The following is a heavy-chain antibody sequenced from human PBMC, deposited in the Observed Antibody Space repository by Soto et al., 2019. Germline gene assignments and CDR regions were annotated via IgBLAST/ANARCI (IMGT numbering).Heavy chain of an antibody. V-gene: IGHV3-13*01. D-gene: IGHD6-6*01. J-gene: IGHJ5*02. CDR1: GFSLLTYD. CDR3: AKDSFEYSSSSSAWFDP. CDR2: IGTVGDT. Sequence: GGSLRLSCVASGFSLLTYDMHWVRQPSGKGLEWVSGIGTVGDTYYLDSVKGRFTISRDNGKGSVYLEMTGLRAGDTAVYYCAKDSFEYSSSSSAWFDPWGQGTLVTVSS.